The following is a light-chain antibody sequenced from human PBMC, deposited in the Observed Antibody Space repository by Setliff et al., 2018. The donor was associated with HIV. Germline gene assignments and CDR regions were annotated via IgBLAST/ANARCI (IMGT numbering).Light chain of an antibody. CDR3: SSYTSGSTGEV. V-gene: IGLV2-14*03. CDR1: SSDVGGYNY. J-gene: IGLJ1*01. Sequence: QSVLAQPASVSGSPGQSITISCTGTSSDVGGYNYVSWYQHDPGKVPKLIIYDVSNRPSGVSNRFSCSKSGNTASLTISGLPAAYEADDYCSSYTSGSTGEVFGNGTKVTV. CDR2: DVS.